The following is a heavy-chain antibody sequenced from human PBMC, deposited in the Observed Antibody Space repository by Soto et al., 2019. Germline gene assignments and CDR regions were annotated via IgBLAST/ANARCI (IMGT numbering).Heavy chain of an antibody. D-gene: IGHD4-17*01. Sequence: QVQLVESGGGLVKPGGSLRLSCVASGFTFNDYYMSWIRQAPGKGLEWVSYISSSSGYTNYADSVKGRFTISRENARNSLYLQMNSLRAEDTAVYYCARGGTTVTDFWGQGTLVTVSS. CDR1: GFTFNDYY. CDR2: ISSSSGYT. V-gene: IGHV3-11*06. J-gene: IGHJ4*02. CDR3: ARGGTTVTDF.